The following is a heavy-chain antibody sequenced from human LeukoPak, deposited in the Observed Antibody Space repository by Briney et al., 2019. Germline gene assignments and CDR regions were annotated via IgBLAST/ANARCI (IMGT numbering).Heavy chain of an antibody. Sequence: ASVKVSCKVSGYTLTELSMHWVRQAPGKGPEWMGGFDPEDGETIYAQKFQGRVTMTEDTSTDTAYMELSSLRSEDTAVYYCATIGLHDFWRAFDPWGQGTLVTVSS. J-gene: IGHJ5*02. CDR2: FDPEDGET. CDR1: GYTLTELS. V-gene: IGHV1-24*01. D-gene: IGHD3-3*01. CDR3: ATIGLHDFWRAFDP.